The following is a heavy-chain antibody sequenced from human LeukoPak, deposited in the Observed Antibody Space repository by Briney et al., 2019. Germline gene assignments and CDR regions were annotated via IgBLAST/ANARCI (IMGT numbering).Heavy chain of an antibody. Sequence: GGSLRLSCAASGFSVTSCAMSWVRQAPGKGLEWVSTISNSGYNTWCADSVKGRFTISRDNSQNTLYLQMSGLRAEDTALYYCARHDGSSFIYYIDHWGQGALATVSS. V-gene: IGHV3-23*01. D-gene: IGHD1-26*01. CDR3: ARHDGSSFIYYIDH. CDR2: ISNSGYNT. CDR1: GFSVTSCA. J-gene: IGHJ4*02.